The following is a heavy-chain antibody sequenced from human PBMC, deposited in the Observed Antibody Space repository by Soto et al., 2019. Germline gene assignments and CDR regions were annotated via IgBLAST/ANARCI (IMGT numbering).Heavy chain of an antibody. CDR1: GGSISSSSYY. Sequence: PSETLSLTCTVSGGSISSSSYYWGWIRQPPGKGLEWIGSIYYSGSTYYNPSLKSRVTISVDTSKNQFSLKLSSVTAADTAVYYCARRGGTSEPPQLFGFDLRGQATLVTVSS. CDR2: IYYSGST. CDR3: ARRGGTSEPPQLFGFDL. V-gene: IGHV4-39*01. J-gene: IGHJ4*02. D-gene: IGHD3-3*01.